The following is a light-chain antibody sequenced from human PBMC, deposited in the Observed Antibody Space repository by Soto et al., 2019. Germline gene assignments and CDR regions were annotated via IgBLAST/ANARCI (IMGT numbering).Light chain of an antibody. J-gene: IGKJ1*01. Sequence: EIVMTQSPATLSVSPGERATLSCRASQSISSNLAWHQQKPGQAPRRLIYGASTRATGIPARFSGSGSGTDFTLTISSLQSEDFAVYYCQHYNNWPPWTFGQGTKVEIK. CDR2: GAS. CDR1: QSISSN. V-gene: IGKV3-15*01. CDR3: QHYNNWPPWT.